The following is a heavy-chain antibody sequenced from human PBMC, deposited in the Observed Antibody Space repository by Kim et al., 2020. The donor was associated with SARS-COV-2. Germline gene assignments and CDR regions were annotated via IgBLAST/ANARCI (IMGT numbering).Heavy chain of an antibody. CDR1: GFTFSSYW. J-gene: IGHJ6*02. Sequence: GGSLRLSCAASGFTFSSYWMSWVRQAPGKGLEWVANIKQDGSEKYYVDSVKGRFTISRDNAKNSLYLQMNSLRAEDTAVYYCARDQQTLMVRGVIIHHYYGMDVWGQGTTVTVSS. CDR2: IKQDGSEK. V-gene: IGHV3-7*01. CDR3: ARDQQTLMVRGVIIHHYYGMDV. D-gene: IGHD3-10*01.